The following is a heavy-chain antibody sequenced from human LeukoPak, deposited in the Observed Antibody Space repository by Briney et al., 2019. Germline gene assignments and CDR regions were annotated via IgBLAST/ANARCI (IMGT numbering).Heavy chain of an antibody. V-gene: IGHV3-74*01. Sequence: QPGGSLRLSCAASGFTFSSYWMHWVRQAPGKGLVWVSRINTDGSSTSYADSVKGRFTISRDNAKNTLYLQMNSLRAEDTAVYYCARDNPTTEAFDIWGQGTMVTVSS. J-gene: IGHJ3*02. CDR1: GFTFSSYW. CDR2: INTDGSST. CDR3: ARDNPTTEAFDI. D-gene: IGHD1-14*01.